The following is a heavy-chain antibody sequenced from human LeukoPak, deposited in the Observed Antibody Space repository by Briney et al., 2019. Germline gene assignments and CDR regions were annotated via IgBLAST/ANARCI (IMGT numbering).Heavy chain of an antibody. CDR2: IIGSGGSR. CDR1: GFTFSSDV. Sequence: PGGSLRLSCVASGFTFSSDVMAWVRQAPGKGLEWVSSIIGSGGSRHYADSVKGRVTISRDNSKNTLYLQIYSLRAEDTAIYYCAKGSKGTYDYWGQGTLVTVSS. V-gene: IGHV3-23*01. CDR3: AKGSKGTYDY. J-gene: IGHJ4*02.